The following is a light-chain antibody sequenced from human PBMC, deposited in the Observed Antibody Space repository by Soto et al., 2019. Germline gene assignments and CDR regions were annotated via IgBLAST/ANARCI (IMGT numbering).Light chain of an antibody. CDR3: SSYAASNNFYFV. CDR2: EVT. V-gene: IGLV2-8*01. J-gene: IGLJ3*02. Sequence: QSARTQPPSASGSPGQSVTISCTGTSSDVGGYNYVSWYQQYPGRAPKLMIYEVTKRPSGVPDRFSGSKSGNTASLTVSGLQAEDEDEYYCSSYAASNNFYFVFGGGTKLTVL. CDR1: SSDVGGYNY.